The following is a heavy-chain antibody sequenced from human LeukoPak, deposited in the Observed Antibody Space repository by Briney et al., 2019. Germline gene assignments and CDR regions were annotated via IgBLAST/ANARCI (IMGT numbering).Heavy chain of an antibody. D-gene: IGHD6-13*01. V-gene: IGHV4-39*07. Sequence: SETLSLTCTVSGGSISSSSYYWGWIRRPPGKGLEWIGSIYYSGSTYYNPSLKSRVTISVDTSKNQFSLKLSSVTAADTAVYYCAREGGYSSSWYYFDYWGQGTLVTVSS. CDR1: GGSISSSSYY. CDR3: AREGGYSSSWYYFDY. J-gene: IGHJ4*02. CDR2: IYYSGST.